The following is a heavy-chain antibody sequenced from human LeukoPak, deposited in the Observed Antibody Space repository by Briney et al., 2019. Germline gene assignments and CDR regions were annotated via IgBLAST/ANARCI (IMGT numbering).Heavy chain of an antibody. CDR3: VTNSYTSSWYNWFDP. CDR1: GFTFNTYE. D-gene: IGHD6-13*01. CDR2: ISNNGAST. J-gene: IGHJ5*02. Sequence: GGSLRLSCAASGFTFNTYEMNWVRQAPGKGLEYVSAISNNGASTYYADSVKGRFTISRDSSKNTLYLEMSSLRAEDTAVYYCVTNSYTSSWYNWFDPWGQGTLVTVSS. V-gene: IGHV3-64D*06.